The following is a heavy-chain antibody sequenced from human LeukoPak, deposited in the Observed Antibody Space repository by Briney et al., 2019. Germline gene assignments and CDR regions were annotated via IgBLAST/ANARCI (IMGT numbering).Heavy chain of an antibody. V-gene: IGHV3-30*04. Sequence: GGSLRLSCAVSGFTFSRNGMHWVRQAPGKGLEWVSVISSDGKEKYYADSVKGRFTISRDNSKATLYLQMNSLRAEDTAVYYCAKAPIPVVTLSQRGGWFDPWGQGTLVTVSS. CDR2: ISSDGKEK. J-gene: IGHJ5*02. D-gene: IGHD4-23*01. CDR3: AKAPIPVVTLSQRGGWFDP. CDR1: GFTFSRNG.